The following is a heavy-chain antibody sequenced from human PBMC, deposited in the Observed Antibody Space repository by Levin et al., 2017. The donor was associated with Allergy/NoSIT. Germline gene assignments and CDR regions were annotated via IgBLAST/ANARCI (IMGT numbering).Heavy chain of an antibody. CDR3: ARYLGTTMIVDY. J-gene: IGHJ4*02. CDR1: GGSISSSSYY. D-gene: IGHD3-22*01. CDR2: IYYSGST. V-gene: IGHV4-39*01. Sequence: GSLRLSCTVSGGSISSSSYYWGWIRQPPGKGLEWIGSIYYSGSTYYNPSLKSRVTISVDTSKNQFSLKLSSVTAADTAVYYCARYLGTTMIVDYWGQGTLVTVSS.